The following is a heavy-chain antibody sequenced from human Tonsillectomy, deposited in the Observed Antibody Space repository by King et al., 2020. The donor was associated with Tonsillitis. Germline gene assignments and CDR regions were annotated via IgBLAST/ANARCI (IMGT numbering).Heavy chain of an antibody. J-gene: IGHJ6*02. CDR1: GFTFSTYS. V-gene: IGHV3-21*01. Sequence: QLVQSGGGLVKPGGSLRLSCAASGFTFSTYSMNWVRLAPGKGLEWVSSIISTATYIYYADSVRGRFTISRDNAKSSLYLQMNSLRAEDTAIYYCARVYSTSSFYFYGMDVWGQGTTVTVSS. CDR2: IISTATYI. D-gene: IGHD6-6*01. CDR3: ARVYSTSSFYFYGMDV.